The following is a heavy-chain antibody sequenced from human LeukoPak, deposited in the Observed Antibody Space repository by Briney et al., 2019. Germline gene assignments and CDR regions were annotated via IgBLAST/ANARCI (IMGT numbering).Heavy chain of an antibody. Sequence: SQTLSLTCTVSGGSISSGDYYWSWIRQPPGKGLEWLGYIYYSGSTYYNPYLKSRVTISVDTSKNQFSLKLSSVTAADTAVYYCAVVPTPHYILWFSLGREAFDIWGQGTMVTVSS. J-gene: IGHJ3*02. CDR3: AVVPTPHYILWFSLGREAFDI. D-gene: IGHD2-21*01. CDR2: IYYSGST. CDR1: GGSISSGDYY. V-gene: IGHV4-30-4*08.